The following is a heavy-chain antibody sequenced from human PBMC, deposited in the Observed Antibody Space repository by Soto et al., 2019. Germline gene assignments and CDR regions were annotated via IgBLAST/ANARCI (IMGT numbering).Heavy chain of an antibody. CDR3: SGYSSGYDAFDI. J-gene: IGHJ3*02. V-gene: IGHV1-18*01. D-gene: IGHD6-19*01. Sequence: ASVKVSCKASGYTFTSYGISWVRQAPGQGLEWMGWISAYNGNTNYAQKLQGRVTMTTDTSTSTAYMELGSLRSDDTAVYYCSGYSSGYDAFDIWGQGTMVTVSS. CDR2: ISAYNGNT. CDR1: GYTFTSYG.